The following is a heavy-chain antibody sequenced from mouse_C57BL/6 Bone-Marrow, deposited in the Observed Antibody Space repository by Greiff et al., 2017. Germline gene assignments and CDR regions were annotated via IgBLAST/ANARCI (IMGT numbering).Heavy chain of an antibody. D-gene: IGHD2-4*01. CDR1: GYTFTSYG. V-gene: IGHV1-81*01. Sequence: VQLQQSGAELARPGASVKLSCKASGYTFTSYGISWVKQRTGQGLEWIGEIYPRSGNTYYNVKFKGKATLTADKSSSTAYMELRSLTSEDSAVYFCARGALYYDYDVGFAYGGQGTLVTVSA. CDR3: ARGALYYDYDVGFAY. J-gene: IGHJ3*01. CDR2: IYPRSGNT.